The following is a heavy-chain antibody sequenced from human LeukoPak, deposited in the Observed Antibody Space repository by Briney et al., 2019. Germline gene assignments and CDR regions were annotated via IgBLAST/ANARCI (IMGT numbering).Heavy chain of an antibody. CDR2: ISSSGSTI. CDR1: GFTFSDYY. CDR3: ARGPYYYDSSGYSFGAFDV. V-gene: IGHV3-11*01. J-gene: IGHJ3*01. Sequence: GGSLRLSCAASGFTFSDYYMSWIRQAPGKGLEWASYISSSGSTIYYADSVKGRFTISRDNAKNSLYLQMNSLRAEDTAVYYCARGPYYYDSSGYSFGAFDVWGQGTMVTVSS. D-gene: IGHD3-22*01.